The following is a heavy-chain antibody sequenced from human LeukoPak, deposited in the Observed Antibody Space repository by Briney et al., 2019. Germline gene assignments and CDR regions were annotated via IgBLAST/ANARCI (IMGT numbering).Heavy chain of an antibody. CDR3: ARGRITMT. CDR1: GFTFSSIW. Sequence: GGSLRLSCATAGFTFSSIWMAWVRQAPGKGLEWVANIKEDGTENSYVDSVKGRFTISRDNAKNSLYLQMNSLRAEDTAVYYCARGRITMTWGQGTVVTVSS. V-gene: IGHV3-7*01. D-gene: IGHD3-22*01. J-gene: IGHJ4*02. CDR2: IKEDGTEN.